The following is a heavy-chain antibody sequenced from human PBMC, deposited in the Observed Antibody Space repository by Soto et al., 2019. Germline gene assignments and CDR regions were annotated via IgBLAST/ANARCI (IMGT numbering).Heavy chain of an antibody. V-gene: IGHV3-21*01. J-gene: IGHJ6*02. CDR3: ARDRGYDAHDYYYNAMDV. CDR1: GFTFRTYT. Sequence: GGSLRLSCISSGFTFRTYTMNWVRQAPGKGLEWVSGIRGFSPYTFYAESVKGRFTISRDNAKNSLYLQMNSLRAEGTAVYYCARDRGYDAHDYYYNAMDVWGQGTTVTVSS. CDR2: IRGFSPYT. D-gene: IGHD3-10*01.